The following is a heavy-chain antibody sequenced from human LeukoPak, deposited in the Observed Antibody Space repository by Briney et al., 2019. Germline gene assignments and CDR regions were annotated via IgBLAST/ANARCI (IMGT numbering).Heavy chain of an antibody. D-gene: IGHD1-26*01. V-gene: IGHV4-39*07. J-gene: IGHJ4*02. CDR1: GGSISSSSYY. CDR2: IYYSGST. CDR3: ARDLRAGLYSGSSGY. Sequence: SETLSLTCTVSGGSISSSSYYWGWIRQPPGKGLEWIGSIYYSGSTYYNPSLKSRVTISVDTSKNQFSLKLSSVTAADTAVYYCARDLRAGLYSGSSGYWGQGTLVTVSS.